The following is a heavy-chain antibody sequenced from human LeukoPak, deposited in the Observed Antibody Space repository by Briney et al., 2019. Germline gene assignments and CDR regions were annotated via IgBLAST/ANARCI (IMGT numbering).Heavy chain of an antibody. CDR3: ARQPSQATSIYWFDP. CDR1: GASISSGSNY. Sequence: TSETLSLTCSVSGASISSGSNYWGWIRQPPGKTLEWIGSIYSSGSTYYNPSLKSRVIIIIDTPKNHFSLKLSSVTAADTAVYYCARQPSQATSIYWFDPWGQGTLVTVSS. CDR2: IYSSGST. J-gene: IGHJ5*02. D-gene: IGHD6-6*01. V-gene: IGHV4-39*01.